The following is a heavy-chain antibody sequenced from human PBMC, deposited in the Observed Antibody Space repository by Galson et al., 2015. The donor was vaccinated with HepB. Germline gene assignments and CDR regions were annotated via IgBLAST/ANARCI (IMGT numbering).Heavy chain of an antibody. J-gene: IGHJ4*02. V-gene: IGHV3-7*03. CDR1: GLTFTRHW. Sequence: SLRLSCAASGLTFTRHWMSWVRQAPGKGLEWVANINEDGSEENYMDSVKGRFTISRDNAKNSPYLQMNSLRAEDTAVYYCAREPTADSSWGQGTLVTVSS. CDR3: AREPTADSS. D-gene: IGHD6-13*01. CDR2: INEDGSEE.